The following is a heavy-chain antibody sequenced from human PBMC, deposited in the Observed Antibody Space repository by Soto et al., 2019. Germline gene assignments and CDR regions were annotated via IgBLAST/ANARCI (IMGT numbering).Heavy chain of an antibody. V-gene: IGHV3-9*01. D-gene: IGHD3-22*01. J-gene: IGHJ1*01. CDR2: ISWNSGSI. CDR3: AKDSSGYPAYFQH. Sequence: PGGSLRLSCAASGFTFDDYAMHWVRQAPGKGLEWVSGISWNSGSIGYADSVKGRFTISRDNAKNSLYLQMNSLRAEDTALYYCAKDSSGYPAYFQHWGQGTLVTVSS. CDR1: GFTFDDYA.